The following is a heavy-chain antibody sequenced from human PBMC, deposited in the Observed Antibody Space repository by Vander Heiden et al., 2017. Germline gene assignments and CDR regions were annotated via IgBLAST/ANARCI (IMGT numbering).Heavy chain of an antibody. CDR1: GFSLSTSGVG. D-gene: IGHD1-7*01. J-gene: IGHJ4*02. CDR3: AHQSWNYVYFDY. CDR2: IYWDDDK. V-gene: IGHV2-5*02. Sequence: QITLKESGPTLVKPTQTLTLTCTFSGFSLSTSGVGVGWIRQPPGKALGWLALIYWDDDKRYRPALKSRLTITKDTSKNHVVLTMTSMDPVDTATYYCAHQSWNYVYFDYWGQGTLVTVSS.